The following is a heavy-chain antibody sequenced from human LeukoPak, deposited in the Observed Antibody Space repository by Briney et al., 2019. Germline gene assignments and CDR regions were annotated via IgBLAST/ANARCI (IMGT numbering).Heavy chain of an antibody. CDR3: AGGETGYSSGSYHY. D-gene: IGHD6-19*01. J-gene: IGHJ4*02. V-gene: IGHV1-69*13. CDR1: GGTVSSYS. Sequence: SVKVSCKASGGTVSSYSISWVRQAPGQGLEWMGGIIPIFGTANYAQKFHGRVTITADESTSTAYMELSSLRSEDTAVYYCAGGETGYSSGSYHYWGQGILVTVSS. CDR2: IIPIFGTA.